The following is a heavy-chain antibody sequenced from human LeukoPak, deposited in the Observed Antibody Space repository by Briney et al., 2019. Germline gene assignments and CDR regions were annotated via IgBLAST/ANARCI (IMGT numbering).Heavy chain of an antibody. CDR3: ARDRGVGATSAAYGMDV. CDR2: INPSGGST. D-gene: IGHD1-26*01. V-gene: IGHV1-46*01. J-gene: IGHJ6*02. CDR1: GYTFTSYY. Sequence: ASVKVSCKASGYTFTSYYMHWVRQAPGQGLEWMGIINPSGGSTSHAQKFQGRVTMTRDTSTSTVYMELSSLRSEDTAVYYCARDRGVGATSAAYGMDVWGQGTTVTVSS.